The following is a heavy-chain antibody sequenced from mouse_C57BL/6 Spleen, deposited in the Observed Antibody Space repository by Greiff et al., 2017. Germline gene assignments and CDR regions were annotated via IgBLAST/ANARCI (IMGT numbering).Heavy chain of an antibody. V-gene: IGHV1-63*01. CDR3: ARGNYSKGYAMDY. D-gene: IGHD2-5*01. CDR2: IYPGGGYT. Sequence: QVQLQQSGAELVRPGTSVKMSCKASGYTFTNYWIGWAKQRPGHGLEWIGDIYPGGGYTNYNEKFKGKATLTADKSSSTAYMQFSSRTSEDSAIYYCARGNYSKGYAMDYWGQGTSVTVSS. CDR1: GYTFTNYW. J-gene: IGHJ4*01.